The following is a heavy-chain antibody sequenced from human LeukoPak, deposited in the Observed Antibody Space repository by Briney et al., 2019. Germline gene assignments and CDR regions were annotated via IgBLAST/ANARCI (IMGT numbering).Heavy chain of an antibody. CDR2: ISWNSGNM. CDR1: GFTFDEYA. Sequence: GRSLRLSCAASGFTFDEYAMHWVRQAPGKGLEWVSGISWNSGNMVYADSVKGRFTISRDNAKNSLYPQMNSLRAEDTALYYCAKDGQFCSGGSCYTFLDNWGQGTLVTVSS. D-gene: IGHD2-15*01. CDR3: AKDGQFCSGGSCYTFLDN. J-gene: IGHJ4*02. V-gene: IGHV3-9*01.